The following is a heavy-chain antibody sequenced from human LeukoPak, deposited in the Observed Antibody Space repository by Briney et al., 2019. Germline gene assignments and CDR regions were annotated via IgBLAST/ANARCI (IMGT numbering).Heavy chain of an antibody. CDR1: GFTFSSFA. CDR3: AKPRSTGLGWAQFDY. J-gene: IGHJ4*02. Sequence: GGSLRLSCAASGFTFSSFAMTWVRQAPGKGLEWVSGFDGNGPNTYYADSVKGRWTISRDNSRNTLYLEMNSLRPEDTAIYYCAKPRSTGLGWAQFDYWGQGSLVTVSS. V-gene: IGHV3-23*01. D-gene: IGHD2-8*02. CDR2: FDGNGPNT.